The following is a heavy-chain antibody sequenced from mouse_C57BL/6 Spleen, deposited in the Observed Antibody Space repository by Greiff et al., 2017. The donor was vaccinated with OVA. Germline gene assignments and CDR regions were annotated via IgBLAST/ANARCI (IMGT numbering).Heavy chain of an antibody. J-gene: IGHJ1*03. CDR1: GFTFSSYA. V-gene: IGHV5-4*01. D-gene: IGHD1-1*01. Sequence: EVKLEESGGGLVKPGGSLKLSCAASGFTFSSYAMSWVRQTPEKRLEWVATISDGGSYTYYPDNVKGRFTISRDNAKNNLYLQMSHLKSEDTAMYYCAREGDYYGSSYEVWGTGTTVTVSS. CDR2: ISDGGSYT. CDR3: AREGDYYGSSYEV.